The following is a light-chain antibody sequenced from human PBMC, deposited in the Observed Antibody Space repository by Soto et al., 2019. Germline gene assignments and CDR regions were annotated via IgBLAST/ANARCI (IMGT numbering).Light chain of an antibody. CDR1: QSVSSSY. V-gene: IGKV3-20*01. CDR2: GAS. Sequence: ETVLTQSPGTLSLSPGERATLSCRASQSVSSSYLAWYQQKPGQAPRLLIYGASSRATGIPDRFSGSGSGTDFTLTISRLEPVDFAVYYCQQYGSSPTFGQGTKVDIK. J-gene: IGKJ1*01. CDR3: QQYGSSPT.